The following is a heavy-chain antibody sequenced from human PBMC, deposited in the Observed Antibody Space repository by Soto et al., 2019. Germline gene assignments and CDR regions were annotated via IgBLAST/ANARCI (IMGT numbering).Heavy chain of an antibody. CDR2: LYPGDSDT. CDR1: GYGFTSYW. V-gene: IGHV5-51*03. J-gene: IGHJ6*02. CDR3: ARALTIFGVVINYGMDV. D-gene: IGHD3-3*01. Sequence: PGESLKISCKGSGYGFTSYWIGCVCQIPGKGLDWKGILYPGDSDTRYSPSFQGQVTISADKSISTAYHQWHSLKASTTAMNCLARALTIFGVVINYGMDVWGQGTTVTVSS.